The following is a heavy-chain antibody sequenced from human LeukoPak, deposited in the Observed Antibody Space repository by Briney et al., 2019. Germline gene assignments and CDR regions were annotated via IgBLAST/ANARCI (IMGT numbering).Heavy chain of an antibody. CDR3: ARDRYCSSTSCYGYYGMDV. V-gene: IGHV4-4*02. Sequence: SGTLSLTCAVSGGSISSSNWWSWVRQPPGKGLEWIGEIYHSGSTNYNPSLKSRVTISVDKSKNQFSLKLSSVTAADTAVYYCARDRYCSSTSCYGYYGMDVWGQGTTVTVSS. D-gene: IGHD2-2*01. CDR2: IYHSGST. J-gene: IGHJ6*02. CDR1: GGSISSSNW.